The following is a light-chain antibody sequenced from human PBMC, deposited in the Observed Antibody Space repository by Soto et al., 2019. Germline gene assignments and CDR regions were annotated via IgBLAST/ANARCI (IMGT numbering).Light chain of an antibody. CDR2: RAD. CDR3: AAWDDTLSGLV. V-gene: IGLV1-47*01. Sequence: QAVVTQPPSASGAPGQTVTISCSGRSSNIGSNYVYWYQQLPETAPRLLLYRADQRPSGIPDRFSGSKSGTSASLAISGPRSEDEADYYCAAWDDTLSGLVFGGGTQLTVL. CDR1: SSNIGSNY. J-gene: IGLJ2*01.